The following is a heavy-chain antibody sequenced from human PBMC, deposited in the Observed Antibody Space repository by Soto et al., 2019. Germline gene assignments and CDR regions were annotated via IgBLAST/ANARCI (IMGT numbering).Heavy chain of an antibody. CDR3: ARDTVVTAIVSPRQGRYFDL. D-gene: IGHD2-21*02. J-gene: IGHJ2*01. CDR2: ISAYNGNT. CDR1: GYTFTSYG. V-gene: IGHV1-18*01. Sequence: QVQLVQSGAEVKKPGASVKVSCKASGYTFTSYGISWVRQAPGQGLEWMGWISAYNGNTNYAQKLQGRVTMTTDTSTSTAYMELRSLSSDDTAVYYCARDTVVTAIVSPRQGRYFDLWGRGTLVTVSS.